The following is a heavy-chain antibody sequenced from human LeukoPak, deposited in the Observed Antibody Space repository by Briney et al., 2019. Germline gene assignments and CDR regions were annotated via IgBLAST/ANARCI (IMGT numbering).Heavy chain of an antibody. CDR2: ISGGSTYI. CDR3: AREFGHNRWYFDY. J-gene: IGHJ4*02. V-gene: IGHV3-21*01. D-gene: IGHD5-24*01. Sequence: GGSLRLSCAASGFIFTNYNLNWVRQAPGKGLEWISSISGGSTYIYYADSVRGRFTISRDNSLNTLHLQMNSLRTEDTAVYYCAREFGHNRWYFDYWGQGALVTVSS. CDR1: GFIFTNYN.